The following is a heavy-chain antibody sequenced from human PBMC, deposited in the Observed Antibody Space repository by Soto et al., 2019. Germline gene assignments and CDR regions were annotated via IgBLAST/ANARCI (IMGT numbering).Heavy chain of an antibody. CDR2: IYYDEST. J-gene: IGHJ6*03. D-gene: IGHD4-17*01. Sequence: QLQLQESGPGLVKPSETLSLTCTVSGGTIRSSSYYWGWIRQPPGKGLVWIGSIYYDESTDYNPSLKTRVTLSIDTSKNQFSLKLSSVTAADTAVYYCARHPYYGDYRLYYYMDVWGKGTTVTVSS. CDR1: GGTIRSSSYY. V-gene: IGHV4-39*01. CDR3: ARHPYYGDYRLYYYMDV.